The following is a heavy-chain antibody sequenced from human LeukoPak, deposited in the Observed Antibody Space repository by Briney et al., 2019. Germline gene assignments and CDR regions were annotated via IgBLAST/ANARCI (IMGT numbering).Heavy chain of an antibody. CDR2: IKQDGSEK. V-gene: IGHV3-7*01. Sequence: GGSLRLSCAASGFTFSSYWMHWVRQAPGKGLEWVANIKQDGSEKYYVDSVKGRFTISRDNAKNSLYLQMNSLRAEDTAVYYCATYYDFWSGISPRGFDIWGQGTMVTVSS. CDR3: ATYYDFWSGISPRGFDI. D-gene: IGHD3-3*01. J-gene: IGHJ3*02. CDR1: GFTFSSYW.